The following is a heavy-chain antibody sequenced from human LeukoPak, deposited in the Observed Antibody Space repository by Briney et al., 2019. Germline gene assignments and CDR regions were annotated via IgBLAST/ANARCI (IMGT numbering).Heavy chain of an antibody. J-gene: IGHJ4*02. Sequence: GGSLRLSCAASGFTFSSYAMSWVRQAPGKGPVWVSRIDSDGSSTSYADSVKGRFTISRDNAKNTLYLQMNSLRAEDTAVYYCARGRMGAGPTTFDFWGQGTLVTVSS. CDR2: IDSDGSST. D-gene: IGHD1-26*01. CDR1: GFTFSSYA. CDR3: ARGRMGAGPTTFDF. V-gene: IGHV3-74*01.